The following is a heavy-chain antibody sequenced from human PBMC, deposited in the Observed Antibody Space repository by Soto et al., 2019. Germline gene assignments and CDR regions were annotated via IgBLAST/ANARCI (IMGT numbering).Heavy chain of an antibody. J-gene: IGHJ1*01. CDR2: INHSGST. V-gene: IGHV4-34*01. Sequence: SETLSLTCAVYGGSFSGYYWSWIRQPPGKGLEWIGEINHSGSTNYNPSLKSRVTISVDTSKNQFSLKLSSVTAADTAVYYCARPEYSSSSKYFQHWGQGTLVTVSS. CDR3: ARPEYSSSSKYFQH. CDR1: GGSFSGYY. D-gene: IGHD6-6*01.